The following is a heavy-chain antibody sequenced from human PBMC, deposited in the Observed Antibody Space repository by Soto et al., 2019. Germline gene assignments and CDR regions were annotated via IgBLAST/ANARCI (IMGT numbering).Heavy chain of an antibody. D-gene: IGHD2-15*01. CDR3: AKLVGFCSGGSCYSGLYYYYGMDV. Sequence: GGSLRLSCAASGFTFSSYAMSWVRQAPGKGLEWVSAISGSGGSTYYADSVKGRFTISRDNSKNTLNLQMNSLRAEDKAVNYCAKLVGFCSGGSCYSGLYYYYGMDVWGQGTTVTVSS. CDR2: ISGSGGST. V-gene: IGHV3-23*01. J-gene: IGHJ6*02. CDR1: GFTFSSYA.